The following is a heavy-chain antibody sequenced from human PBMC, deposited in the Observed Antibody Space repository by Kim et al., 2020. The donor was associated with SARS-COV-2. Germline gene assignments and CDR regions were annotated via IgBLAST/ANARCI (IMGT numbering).Heavy chain of an antibody. CDR3: ARGQPAAGP. CDR1: GGSFSGYY. Sequence: SETLSLTCAVYGGSFSGYYWSWIRQPPGKGLEWIGEINHSGSTNYNPSLKSRVTISVDTSKNQFSLKLSSVTAADTAVYYCARGQPAAGPWGQGTLVTVSS. D-gene: IGHD2-2*01. V-gene: IGHV4-34*01. J-gene: IGHJ5*02. CDR2: INHSGST.